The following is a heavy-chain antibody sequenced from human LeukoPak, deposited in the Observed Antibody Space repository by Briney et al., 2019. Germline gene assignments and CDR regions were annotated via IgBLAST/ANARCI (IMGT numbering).Heavy chain of an antibody. Sequence: PSETLSLTCAVYGGSFSGYNWNWIRQSPGKGLEWIGQINSNGNTDYNPSLKTRVTMSVDTSRNQLSLKVASVTAADTAVYYCARAYYYGSGSQNWFDPWGQGTLVTVSS. CDR1: GGSFSGYN. D-gene: IGHD3-10*01. CDR3: ARAYYYGSGSQNWFDP. J-gene: IGHJ5*02. V-gene: IGHV4-34*01. CDR2: INSNGNT.